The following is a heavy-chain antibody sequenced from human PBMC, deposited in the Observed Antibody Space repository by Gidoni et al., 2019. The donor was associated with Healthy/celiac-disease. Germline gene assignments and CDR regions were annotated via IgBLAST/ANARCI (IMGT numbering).Heavy chain of an antibody. CDR2: INPSGGST. Sequence: QVQLVQSGAEVKKPGASVKVSCKASGYTFTSYYMHWVRQAPGQGLEWMGIINPSGGSTSYAQKFQGRVTMTRDTSTSTVYMELSSLRSEDTAVYYCARAGLVVWFGESNWFDPWGQGTLVTVSS. J-gene: IGHJ5*02. V-gene: IGHV1-46*01. CDR3: ARAGLVVWFGESNWFDP. CDR1: GYTFTSYY. D-gene: IGHD3-10*01.